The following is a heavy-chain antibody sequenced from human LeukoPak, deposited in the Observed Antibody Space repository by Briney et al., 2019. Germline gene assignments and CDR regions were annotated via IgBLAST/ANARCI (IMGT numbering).Heavy chain of an antibody. CDR3: APTAEAYTSWWKV. CDR2: INPDSGFT. D-gene: IGHD3-16*01. Sequence: ASVKVSCKASGYKFTDDYMHWVRQAPGQGLEFMGWINPDSGFTNYAQKSKGGVTMTRDTSISTAYLEVRSLTSDDTAVYYCAPTAEAYTSWWKVWGQGTLVTVSS. CDR1: GYKFTDDY. V-gene: IGHV1-2*02. J-gene: IGHJ4*02.